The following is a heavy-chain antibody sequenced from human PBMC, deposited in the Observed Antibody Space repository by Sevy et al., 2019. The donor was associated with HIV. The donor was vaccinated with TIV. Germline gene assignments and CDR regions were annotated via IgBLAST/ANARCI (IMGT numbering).Heavy chain of an antibody. CDR3: ARGANYYDSSGSQPNFDY. D-gene: IGHD3-22*01. CDR2: IWYDGSIK. V-gene: IGHV3-33*01. CDR1: GFTFSSYG. Sequence: GGSLRLSCAASGFTFSSYGMHWVRQAPGKGLEWVALIWYDGSIKYYADSVKGRFTLSRDNSKNTLYLQMNSLRAEDTAVYYCARGANYYDSSGSQPNFDYWGQGTLVTVSS. J-gene: IGHJ4*02.